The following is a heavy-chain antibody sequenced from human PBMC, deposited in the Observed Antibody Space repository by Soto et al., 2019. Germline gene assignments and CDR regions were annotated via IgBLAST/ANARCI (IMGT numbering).Heavy chain of an antibody. J-gene: IGHJ4*02. Sequence: XGSLRLSCAASGFTFSSYWMSWVRQAPGKGLDWVANIKQDGSEKYYVDSVKGRFTISRDNAKNSLYLQMNSLRAEDTAVYYCARGAGYDFWSGYYTSDYWGQGTLVTVSS. CDR1: GFTFSSYW. CDR2: IKQDGSEK. D-gene: IGHD3-3*01. CDR3: ARGAGYDFWSGYYTSDY. V-gene: IGHV3-7*03.